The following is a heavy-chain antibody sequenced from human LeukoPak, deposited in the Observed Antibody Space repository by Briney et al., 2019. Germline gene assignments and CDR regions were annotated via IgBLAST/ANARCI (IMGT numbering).Heavy chain of an antibody. J-gene: IGHJ6*02. V-gene: IGHV1-69*04. Sequence: ASVKVSCKASGGTFSSYAISWVRQASGQGLEWMGRIIPILGIANYAQKFQGRVTITADKSTSTAYMELSSLRSEDTAVYYCARADSYGYSYYYYGMDVWGQGTTVTVSS. D-gene: IGHD5-18*01. CDR3: ARADSYGYSYYYYGMDV. CDR1: GGTFSSYA. CDR2: IIPILGIA.